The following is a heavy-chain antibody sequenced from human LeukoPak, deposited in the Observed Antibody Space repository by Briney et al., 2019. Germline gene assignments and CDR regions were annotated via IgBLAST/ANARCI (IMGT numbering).Heavy chain of an antibody. D-gene: IGHD3-10*01. CDR1: GITLSNYC. CDR2: ISDSGGST. Sequence: GGSLRLSCAVSGITLSNYCVSWVRQAPGKGLEWVAYISDSGGSTKYADSVKGRFTIARANRKNTLYLQINSLRAEDTAVYFCARRGVVVRVILVGFHKEAYYFESWGQGALVTVSS. J-gene: IGHJ4*02. CDR3: ARRGVVVRVILVGFHKEAYYFES. V-gene: IGHV3-23*01.